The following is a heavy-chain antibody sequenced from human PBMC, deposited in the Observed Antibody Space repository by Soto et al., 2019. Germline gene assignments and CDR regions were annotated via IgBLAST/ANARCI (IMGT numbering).Heavy chain of an antibody. V-gene: IGHV3-33*01. CDR2: IWYDGSNK. J-gene: IGHJ4*02. D-gene: IGHD1-26*01. CDR1: GFSFSNYA. CDR3: TRDPYGGSRYYFDS. Sequence: GGSLRLSCAASGFSFSNYAMHWVRQAPGKGLEWVAVIWYDGSNKYYADSVKGRFTISKDNSQTTVYLQMNSLRAEDTAVYYCTRDPYGGSRYYFDSWGQGTLVTVSS.